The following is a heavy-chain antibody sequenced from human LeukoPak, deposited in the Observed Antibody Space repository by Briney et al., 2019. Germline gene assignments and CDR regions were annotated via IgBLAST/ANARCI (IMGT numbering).Heavy chain of an antibody. Sequence: RASVKVSCKASGYTFTGYYMHWVRQAPGQGLEWMGWINPNSGGTNYAQKFQGRVTMTRDTSISTAYLELSWLRSDDTAVYYCAREKPPCSSTSCYAGERWTAPPDYWGRGTLVTVSS. J-gene: IGHJ4*02. V-gene: IGHV1-2*02. CDR3: AREKPPCSSTSCYAGERWTAPPDY. D-gene: IGHD2-2*01. CDR1: GYTFTGYY. CDR2: INPNSGGT.